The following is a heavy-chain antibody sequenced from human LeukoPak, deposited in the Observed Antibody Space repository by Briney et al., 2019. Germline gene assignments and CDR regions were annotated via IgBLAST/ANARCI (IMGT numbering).Heavy chain of an antibody. J-gene: IGHJ4*02. CDR3: ATSRFGESQLDY. Sequence: ASVKVSCKASGYTFTDYYIHWVRQAPGKGLEWMGGFDPEDGETIYAQKFQGRVTMTEDTSTDTAYMELSSLRSEDTAVYYCATSRFGESQLDYWGQGTLVTVSS. D-gene: IGHD3-10*01. CDR2: FDPEDGET. V-gene: IGHV1-24*01. CDR1: GYTFTDYY.